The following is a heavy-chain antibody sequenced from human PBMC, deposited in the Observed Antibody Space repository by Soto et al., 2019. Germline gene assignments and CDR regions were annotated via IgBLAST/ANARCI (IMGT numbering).Heavy chain of an antibody. Sequence: SETLSLTCAVYGGSFSGYYWSWIRQPPGKGLEWIGEINHSGSTNYNPSLKSRVTISVDTSKNQFSLKLGSVTAADTAVYYCARGFSDDILTGLGVAEGGESFDYWGQGTLVTVSS. CDR1: GGSFSGYY. CDR2: INHSGST. V-gene: IGHV4-34*01. D-gene: IGHD3-9*01. CDR3: ARGFSDDILTGLGVAEGGESFDY. J-gene: IGHJ4*02.